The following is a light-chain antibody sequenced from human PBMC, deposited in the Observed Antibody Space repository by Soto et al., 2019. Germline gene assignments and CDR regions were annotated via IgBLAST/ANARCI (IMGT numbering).Light chain of an antibody. CDR2: DVS. V-gene: IGLV2-14*03. CDR3: SSYKSSSTLEV. J-gene: IGLJ1*01. CDR1: SSDIGGHNY. Sequence: QSALTQPASVSGSPGQSITIPCTGTSSDIGGHNYVSWYQQHPGKAPKLMIYDVSNRPSGVSNRFSGSKSGNTASLTISGLRAEDEADYYCSSYKSSSTLEVFGTGTKLTVL.